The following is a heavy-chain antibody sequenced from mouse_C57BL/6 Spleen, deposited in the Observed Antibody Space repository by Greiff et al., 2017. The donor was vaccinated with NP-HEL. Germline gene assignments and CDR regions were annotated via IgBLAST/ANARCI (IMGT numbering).Heavy chain of an antibody. V-gene: IGHV1-80*01. D-gene: IGHD2-4*01. CDR2: IYPGDGDT. CDR3: ARPYYDYDEGFAY. CDR1: GYAFSSYW. J-gene: IGHJ3*01. Sequence: VQLQQSGAELVKPGASVKISCKASGYAFSSYWMNWVKQRPGKGLEWIGQIYPGDGDTNYNGKFKGKATLTADESSSTAYMQLSSLTSEDSAVYFCARPYYDYDEGFAYWGQGTLVTVSA.